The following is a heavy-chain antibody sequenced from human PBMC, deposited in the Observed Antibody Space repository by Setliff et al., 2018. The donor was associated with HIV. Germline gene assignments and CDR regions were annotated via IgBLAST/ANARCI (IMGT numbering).Heavy chain of an antibody. D-gene: IGHD5-12*01. CDR2: IIHSGSI. J-gene: IGHJ4*02. CDR1: GGSFSDYY. Sequence: SETLSLTCAVYGGSFSDYYWTWIRQSPGKGLEWIGEIIHSGSINYNPSLKSRVTISVDTYNNQFSLNMNSVNAADTAVYYCARGYASGYDAYGYWGQGTLVTVSS. CDR3: ARGYASGYDAYGY. V-gene: IGHV4-34*01.